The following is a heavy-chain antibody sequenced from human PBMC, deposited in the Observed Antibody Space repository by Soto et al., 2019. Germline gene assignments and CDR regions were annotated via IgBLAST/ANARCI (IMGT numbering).Heavy chain of an antibody. CDR3: ARDRDRIAAAGTGYYYYGMDV. V-gene: IGHV1-18*01. CDR2: ISAYNGNT. J-gene: IGHJ6*02. Sequence: ASVKVSCKASGYTFTSYGISWVRQAPGQGXEWMGWISAYNGNTNYAQKLQGRVTMTTDTSTSTAYMELRSLRSDDTAVYYCARDRDRIAAAGTGYYYYGMDVWGQGTTVTVCS. CDR1: GYTFTSYG. D-gene: IGHD6-13*01.